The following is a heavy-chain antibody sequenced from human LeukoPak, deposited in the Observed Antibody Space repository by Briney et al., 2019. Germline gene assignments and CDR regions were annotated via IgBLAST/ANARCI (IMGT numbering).Heavy chain of an antibody. D-gene: IGHD6-19*01. CDR2: ISSSSSYI. CDR3: ARDKQWLGGDAFDI. V-gene: IGHV3-21*01. Sequence: GGSLRLSCAASGFTFSSYSMSWVRQAPGKGLEWVSSISSSSSYIYYADSVKGRFTISRDNAKNSLYLQMNSLRAEDTAVYYCARDKQWLGGDAFDIWGQGTMVTVSS. CDR1: GFTFSSYS. J-gene: IGHJ3*02.